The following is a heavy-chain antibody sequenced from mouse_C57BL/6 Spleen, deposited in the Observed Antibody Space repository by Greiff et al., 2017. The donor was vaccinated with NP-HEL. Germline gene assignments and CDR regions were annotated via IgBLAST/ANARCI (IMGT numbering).Heavy chain of an antibody. CDR2: IDPSDSYT. CDR3: AIYGNYGGVDY. V-gene: IGHV1-69*01. J-gene: IGHJ2*01. Sequence: VQLQQSGAELVMPGASVKLSCKASGYTFTSYWMHWVKQRPGQGLEWIGEIDPSDSYTNYNQKFKGKSTLTVDKSSSTAYMQLSSLTSEDSAVYYCAIYGNYGGVDYWGQGTTLTVSS. D-gene: IGHD2-1*01. CDR1: GYTFTSYW.